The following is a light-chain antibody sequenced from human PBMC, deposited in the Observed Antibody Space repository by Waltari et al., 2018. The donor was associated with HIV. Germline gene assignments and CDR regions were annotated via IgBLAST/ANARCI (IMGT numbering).Light chain of an antibody. Sequence: QSFLTQPPSISAAPGQRVTISCSGSSSSFAKTLISWYRQIAGTPPTLLIYDNHKRPSGIDDRFSGSKSGTSATLAISGLQIGDEADYFCGTWDNTLKEFVFGSVT. CDR2: DNH. V-gene: IGLV1-51*01. J-gene: IGLJ1*01. CDR3: GTWDNTLKEFV. CDR1: SSSFAKTL.